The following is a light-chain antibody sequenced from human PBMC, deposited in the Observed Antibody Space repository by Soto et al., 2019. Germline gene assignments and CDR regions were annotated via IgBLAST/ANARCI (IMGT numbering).Light chain of an antibody. CDR3: QQRGT. CDR2: AVS. CDR1: QTINSY. V-gene: IGKV1-39*01. J-gene: IGKJ3*01. Sequence: DIQMTQSPSSLSTSVGDRVTITCRASQTINSYLNWYQQRPGKAPELLIVAVSTLATGVPSRFSGSGSGTDFTLTISSLQPEDVATYYCQQRGTFGPGTKVDI.